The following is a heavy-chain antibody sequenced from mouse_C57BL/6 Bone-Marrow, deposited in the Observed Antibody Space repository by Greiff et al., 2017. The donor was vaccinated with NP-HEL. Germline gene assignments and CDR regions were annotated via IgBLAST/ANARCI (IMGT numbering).Heavy chain of an antibody. V-gene: IGHV1-22*01. CDR2: INPNNGGT. CDR3: ARLYYYGSSPWFAY. J-gene: IGHJ3*01. CDR1: GYTFTDYN. Sequence: EVQLQQSGPELVKPGASVKMSCKASGYTFTDYNMHWVKQSHGKSLEWIGYINPNNGGTSYNQKFKGKATLTVNKSSSSAYMELRSLTSEDSAVYYCARLYYYGSSPWFAYWGQGTLVTVSA. D-gene: IGHD1-1*01.